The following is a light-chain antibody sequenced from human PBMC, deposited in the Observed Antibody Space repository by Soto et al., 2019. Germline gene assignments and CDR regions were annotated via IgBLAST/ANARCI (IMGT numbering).Light chain of an antibody. Sequence: EIVLTQSPGTLSLSPGERATLSCRASQSVGSTYLAWYQQKPGQAPKLLIYGVSSRATGIPDRFSGSGSGTDFTLIIRRLEPEDFAVYYCQQYGTSPLTFGPWTKVDI. CDR3: QQYGTSPLT. V-gene: IGKV3-20*01. CDR1: QSVGSTY. CDR2: GVS. J-gene: IGKJ3*01.